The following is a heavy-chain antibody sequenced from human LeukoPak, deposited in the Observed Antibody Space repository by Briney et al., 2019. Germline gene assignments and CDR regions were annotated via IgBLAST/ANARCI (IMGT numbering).Heavy chain of an antibody. J-gene: IGHJ5*02. D-gene: IGHD5-18*01. Sequence: SETLFLTCTVSGYSIRSGFYWGWIRQPPGKGLEWIGNIYHSGITYYTPSLKSRVTISVDTSKNQFSLKLSSVTAADTAVYYCARVYSYGSGNWFDPWGQGTLVTVSS. CDR1: GYSIRSGFY. V-gene: IGHV4-38-2*02. CDR3: ARVYSYGSGNWFDP. CDR2: IYHSGIT.